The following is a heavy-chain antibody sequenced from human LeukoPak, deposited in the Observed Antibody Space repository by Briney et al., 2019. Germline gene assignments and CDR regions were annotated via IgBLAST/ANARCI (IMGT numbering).Heavy chain of an antibody. CDR3: GRQDYAAGSSDY. J-gene: IGHJ4*02. D-gene: IGHD4-17*01. Sequence: GASVTVSCKASGYTFTNYYMHWVRQAPGQGLEWMGIINPSGPSTSYAQKFQGRVTMTRDTSTSTVYMELNSLTSDDTAMYYCGRQDYAAGSSDYWGQGTLVTVSS. V-gene: IGHV1-46*01. CDR2: INPSGPST. CDR1: GYTFTNYY.